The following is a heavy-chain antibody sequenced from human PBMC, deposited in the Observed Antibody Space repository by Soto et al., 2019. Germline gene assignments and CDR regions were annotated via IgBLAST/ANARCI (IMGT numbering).Heavy chain of an antibody. J-gene: IGHJ4*02. Sequence: QVQLAQSGADVRKPGSSVKVSCRASGGSFSDFAFSWVRQAPGQGLEWMGGTIPMFAATKYAQSFQGRITMNADASTRSVCLARSSLTSDDAAVYYCARGGIVAVPAALSSYDDYTNYRFDSWGQGTLVSVSS. CDR1: GGSFSDFA. V-gene: IGHV1-69*19. CDR3: ARGGIVAVPAALSSYDDYTNYRFDS. CDR2: TIPMFAAT. D-gene: IGHD4-4*01.